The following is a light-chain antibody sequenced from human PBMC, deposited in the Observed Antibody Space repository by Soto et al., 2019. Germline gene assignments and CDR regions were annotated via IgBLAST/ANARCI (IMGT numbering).Light chain of an antibody. Sequence: EIVLTQSPGTLSLSPGERATLSCRASQSVSSSYLAWYQQKPGQAPRLLIYGASSRATGIPDRFSGSGSGTDFTLTISRLEPEDFAVYYCQQYSNYPITFGQGTRLEIK. CDR2: GAS. J-gene: IGKJ5*01. V-gene: IGKV3-20*01. CDR1: QSVSSSY. CDR3: QQYSNYPIT.